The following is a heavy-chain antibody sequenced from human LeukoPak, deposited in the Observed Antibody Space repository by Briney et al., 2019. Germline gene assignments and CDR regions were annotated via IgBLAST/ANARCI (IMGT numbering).Heavy chain of an antibody. CDR1: GYTFSNYG. Sequence: GASVKVSCKSSGYTFSNYGITWVRQAPGQGLEWMGWISAYNGYTSYAQKVQGRVTMTTDTSTSTAYMELRSLRSDDSAVYYCARERYCDSTRRAYFYYYIDVWGKGTTVTVSS. CDR3: ARERYCDSTRRAYFYYYIDV. V-gene: IGHV1-18*01. D-gene: IGHD3-22*01. J-gene: IGHJ6*03. CDR2: ISAYNGYT.